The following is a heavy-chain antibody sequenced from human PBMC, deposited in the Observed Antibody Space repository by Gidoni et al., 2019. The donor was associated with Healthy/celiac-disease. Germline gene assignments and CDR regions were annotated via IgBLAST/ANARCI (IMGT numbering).Heavy chain of an antibody. J-gene: IGHJ4*02. Sequence: TISRDNSKNTLYLQMNSLRAEDTAVYYCAKDPWVSQWLAFDYWGQGTLVTVSS. V-gene: IGHV3-23*01. CDR3: AKDPWVSQWLAFDY. D-gene: IGHD6-19*01.